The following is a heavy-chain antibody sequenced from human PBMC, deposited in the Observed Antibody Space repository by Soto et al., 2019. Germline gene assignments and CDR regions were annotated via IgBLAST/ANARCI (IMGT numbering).Heavy chain of an antibody. V-gene: IGHV1-8*01. D-gene: IGHD6-13*01. CDR2: MNPNSGNT. Sequence: ASVKVSCKASEYTFTSYDINWVRQATGQGLKWMGRMNPNSGNTGYAQKIKSRVTMTRNTSIRTAYLELGSLISYDTAVDYCARGVAAAGTDGYYYYYYMDVWGKGTTVTVSS. J-gene: IGHJ6*03. CDR1: EYTFTSYD. CDR3: ARGVAAAGTDGYYYYYYMDV.